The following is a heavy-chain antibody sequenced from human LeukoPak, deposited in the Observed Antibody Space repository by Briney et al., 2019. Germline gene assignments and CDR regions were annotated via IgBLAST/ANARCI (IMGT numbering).Heavy chain of an antibody. D-gene: IGHD6-13*01. CDR3: ARGTSSWYPRSAIYFDY. CDR2: IYSGGST. V-gene: IGHV3-53*01. Sequence: GGSLRLSCAASGFTVSSKYMSWVRQAPGKGLEWVSVIYSGGSTYYADSVKGRFTISRDNSKNTLYLQMNSLRAEDTAVYYCARGTSSWYPRSAIYFDYWGQGTLVTVSS. CDR1: GFTVSSKY. J-gene: IGHJ4*02.